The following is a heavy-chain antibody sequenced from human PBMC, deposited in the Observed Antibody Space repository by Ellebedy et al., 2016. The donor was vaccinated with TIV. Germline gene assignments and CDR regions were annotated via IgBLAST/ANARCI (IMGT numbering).Heavy chain of an antibody. J-gene: IGHJ3*02. CDR1: GGSFSGYY. Sequence: SETLSLTXAVYGGSFSGYYWSWIRQPPGKGLEWIGEINHSGSINYNPSLKSRVTISVDTSKNQFSLKLSSVTAADTAVYYCAYGRDAFDIWGQGTMVTVSS. CDR3: AYGRDAFDI. V-gene: IGHV4-34*01. CDR2: INHSGSI. D-gene: IGHD1-14*01.